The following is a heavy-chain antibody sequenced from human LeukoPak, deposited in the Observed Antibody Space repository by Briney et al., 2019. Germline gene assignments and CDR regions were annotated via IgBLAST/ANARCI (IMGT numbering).Heavy chain of an antibody. V-gene: IGHV3-23*01. J-gene: IGHJ4*02. CDR2: INGYGSNT. CDR3: AKVPDYDFWNEISSSFDY. D-gene: IGHD3-3*01. Sequence: GGSLRLSCAVSGFTYGNYAMSWVRQAPGKGLEWVSTINGYGSNTYYADSVKGRFSISRDNSNNKLSLQMNSLRAEDTAVYYCAKVPDYDFWNEISSSFDYWGQGTLVTVSS. CDR1: GFTYGNYA.